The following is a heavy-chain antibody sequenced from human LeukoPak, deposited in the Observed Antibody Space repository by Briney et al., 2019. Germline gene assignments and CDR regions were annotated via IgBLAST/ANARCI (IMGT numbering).Heavy chain of an antibody. J-gene: IGHJ4*02. V-gene: IGHV3-33*01. CDR1: GFTLSRYG. Sequence: GGSLRLSCAASGFTLSRYGMHWVRQAPGKGLEGVAVIWSDGSNKYYADSVKGRFTIYRDNSKNTLYVQMKSLRAEDPAVYYCVRDLTAVTTGCLRYWGQGTLVTVSS. CDR2: IWSDGSNK. D-gene: IGHD4-17*01. CDR3: VRDLTAVTTGCLRY.